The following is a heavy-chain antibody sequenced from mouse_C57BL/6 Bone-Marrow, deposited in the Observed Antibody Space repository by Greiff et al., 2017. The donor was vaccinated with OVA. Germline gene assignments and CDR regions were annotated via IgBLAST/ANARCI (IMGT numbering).Heavy chain of an antibody. D-gene: IGHD3-2*02. CDR1: GYTFTSYW. CDR3: ARRGGRPYYFDG. V-gene: IGHV1-55*01. J-gene: IGHJ2*01. Sequence: QVQLQQPGAELVKPGASVKMSCKASGYTFTSYWITWVKQRPGQGLEWIGDIYPGSGSTNYNEKFKSKATLTVDTSSSTAYMQLSSLTSEDSAVYYCARRGGRPYYFDGWGKGTTLTVSS. CDR2: IYPGSGST.